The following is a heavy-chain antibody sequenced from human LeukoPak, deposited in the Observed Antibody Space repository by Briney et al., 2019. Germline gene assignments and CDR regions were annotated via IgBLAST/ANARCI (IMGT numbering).Heavy chain of an antibody. V-gene: IGHV1-46*01. D-gene: IGHD2-8*02. CDR3: AREESGGYFDY. Sequence: ASVKVSCKASGYTFTSYYMHWVRQAPGQGLEWMGVSNPSGVGTDYAQKFQGRVTMTRDTSTTTVYMELSSLRSEDTAVYYCAREESGGYFDYWGQGTLVTVSS. CDR1: GYTFTSYY. J-gene: IGHJ4*02. CDR2: SNPSGVGT.